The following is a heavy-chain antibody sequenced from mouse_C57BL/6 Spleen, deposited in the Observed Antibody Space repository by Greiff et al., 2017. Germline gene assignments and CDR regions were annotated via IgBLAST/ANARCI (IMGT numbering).Heavy chain of an antibody. CDR1: GYTFTSYW. Sequence: QVQLQQPGAELVRPGSSVKLSCKASGYTFTSYWMHWVKQRPIQGLEWIGNIDPSDSETHYNQKFKDKATLTVDKSSSTAYMQLSSLTSEDSAVYYCARDPYGNRYFDVWGTGTTVTVSS. CDR3: ARDPYGNRYFDV. D-gene: IGHD2-1*01. J-gene: IGHJ1*03. CDR2: IDPSDSET. V-gene: IGHV1-52*01.